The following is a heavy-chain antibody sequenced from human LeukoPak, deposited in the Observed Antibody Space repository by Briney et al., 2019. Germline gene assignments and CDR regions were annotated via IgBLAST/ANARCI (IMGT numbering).Heavy chain of an antibody. CDR3: ARDHIVVVTATQYYYYGMDV. Sequence: SETLSLTCAVYGGSFSGYYWSWIRQPPGEGLEWIGYIYYSGSTYYNPSLKSQVTISVDTSKNQFSLKLSSVTAADTAVYYCARDHIVVVTATQYYYYGMDVWGQGTTVTVSS. CDR1: GGSFSGYY. V-gene: IGHV4-30-4*08. D-gene: IGHD2-21*02. CDR2: IYYSGST. J-gene: IGHJ6*02.